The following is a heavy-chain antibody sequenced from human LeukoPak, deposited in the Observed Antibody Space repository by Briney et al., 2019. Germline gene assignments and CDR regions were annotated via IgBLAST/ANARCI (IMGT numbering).Heavy chain of an antibody. CDR3: ARVSSESSGFVYFFDY. CDR1: GFTFSRYD. Sequence: GGSLRLSCAASGFTFSRYDMRWVRQPTGKGLEWVSAIDTSGDTYYPGSVKGGSTISREKDKNSLHLQMDSLKAGDTAVYYCARVSSESSGFVYFFDYWGQGTLVTVYS. CDR2: IDTSGDT. J-gene: IGHJ4*02. D-gene: IGHD3-22*01. V-gene: IGHV3-13*01.